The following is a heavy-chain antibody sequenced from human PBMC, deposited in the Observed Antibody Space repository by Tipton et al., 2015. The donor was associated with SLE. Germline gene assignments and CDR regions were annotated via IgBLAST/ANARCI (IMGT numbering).Heavy chain of an antibody. J-gene: IGHJ4*02. V-gene: IGHV4-30-2*01. CDR3: ARVVATLETDYFDY. CDR2: IYHSGST. CDR1: GGSISSGGYS. D-gene: IGHD5-12*01. Sequence: TLSLTCAVSGGSISSGGYSWSWIRQPPGKGLEWIGYIYHSGSTYYNPSLKSRVTISVDRSKNQFSLKLSSVTAADTAVYSCARVVATLETDYFDYWGQGTLVTVSS.